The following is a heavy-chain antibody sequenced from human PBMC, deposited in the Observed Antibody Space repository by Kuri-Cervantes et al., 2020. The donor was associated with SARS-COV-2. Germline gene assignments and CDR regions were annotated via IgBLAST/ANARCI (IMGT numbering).Heavy chain of an antibody. D-gene: IGHD1-26*01. J-gene: IGHJ4*02. V-gene: IGHV1-2*02. CDR1: GYTFTGYY. Sequence: ASVPVSCQASGYTFTGYYMHWVRQAAGQGLEWMGWINPNSGGPNYAQKFQGRVTMTRDTSISTAYMELNRLRSYDTAVYYCASDSGGGYYRFDCWGQGTLVTVSS. CDR3: ASDSGGGYYRFDC. CDR2: INPNSGGP.